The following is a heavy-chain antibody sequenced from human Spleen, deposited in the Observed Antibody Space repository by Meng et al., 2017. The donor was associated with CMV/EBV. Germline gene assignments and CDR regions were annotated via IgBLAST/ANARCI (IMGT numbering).Heavy chain of an antibody. Sequence: SETLSLTCTVSGGSISSSSAYWAWIRQPPGKGLEWIASIYYSGSTYYNPSLKSRVTISVDTSKNQFSLKLTSVTAADPAIYYCAKRETGISDSSGYWGWGQGTLVTVSS. D-gene: IGHD3-22*01. CDR1: GGSISSSSAY. V-gene: IGHV4-39*01. CDR2: IYYSGST. J-gene: IGHJ4*02. CDR3: AKRETGISDSSGYWG.